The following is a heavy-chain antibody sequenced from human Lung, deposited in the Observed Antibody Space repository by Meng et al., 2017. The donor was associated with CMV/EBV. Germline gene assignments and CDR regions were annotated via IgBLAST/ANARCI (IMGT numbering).Heavy chain of an antibody. CDR2: ISNGGAYI. D-gene: IGHD5/OR15-5a*01. CDR3: ARDVSPRSSVYFAIYYFYALDV. V-gene: IGHV3-21*01. J-gene: IGHJ6*02. CDR1: GFMFSDYS. Sequence: SXAASGFMFSDYSMNWVRQAPGKGLEWVSSISNGGAYIYYADSVKGRFTISRDNAQNSLYLQMNSLRAEDTAVYYCARDVSPRSSVYFAIYYFYALDVWGQGTTVXVSS.